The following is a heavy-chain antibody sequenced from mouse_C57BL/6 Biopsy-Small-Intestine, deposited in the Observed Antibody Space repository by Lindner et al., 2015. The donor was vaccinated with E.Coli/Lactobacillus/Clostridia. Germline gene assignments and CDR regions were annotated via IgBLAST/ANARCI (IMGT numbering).Heavy chain of an antibody. Sequence: SVKVSCKASGHSFTSYGVNWVRQAPGRGLEWMGWAASFNDYTNYAQVFQGRLSLTIDTSTDTAYLELRSLKSDDTAVYYCAKDAREYSSSIDWFDPWGQGTLVTVSS. CDR3: AKDAREYSSSIDWFDP. J-gene: IGHJ4*01. CDR2: AASFNDYT. D-gene: IGHD2-5*01. CDR1: GHSFTSYG. V-gene: IGHV1-20*01.